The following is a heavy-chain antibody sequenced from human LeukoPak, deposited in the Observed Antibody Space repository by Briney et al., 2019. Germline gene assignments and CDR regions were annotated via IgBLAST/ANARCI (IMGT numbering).Heavy chain of an antibody. CDR3: ARGVGSSWFDP. CDR1: GYAVTSYG. Sequence: ASVTVSFKSSGYAVTSYGINWVRQAPGQGLEWMGWISAYSGGANFALHFQGRVTMTRATSISTAYTELSRLTSDDTAVYYCARGVGSSWFDPWGQGTLVTVSS. D-gene: IGHD6-13*01. V-gene: IGHV1-2*02. J-gene: IGHJ5*02. CDR2: ISAYSGGA.